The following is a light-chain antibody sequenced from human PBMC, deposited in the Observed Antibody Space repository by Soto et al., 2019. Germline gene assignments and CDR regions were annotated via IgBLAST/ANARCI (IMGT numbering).Light chain of an antibody. CDR2: AAS. CDR3: QQLYIFPLT. J-gene: IGKJ5*01. V-gene: IGKV1-9*01. CDR1: QGISSF. Sequence: EIHLTQSPSVLSASVGDRVAITCRASQGISSFLAWYQQKPGKAPNLLLYAASTLQSGVPARFSGCGSGTEYTLTISSLQPEDSATYFCQQLYIFPLTFGQGTRLEIK.